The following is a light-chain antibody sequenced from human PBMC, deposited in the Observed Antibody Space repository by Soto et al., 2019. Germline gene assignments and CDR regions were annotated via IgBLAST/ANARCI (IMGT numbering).Light chain of an antibody. CDR2: GAS. J-gene: IGKJ1*01. V-gene: IGKV1-27*01. Sequence: DIQMTQSPSSLSASVGDRVTITCRASQGISNNLAWYQQKPGKVPKLLIYGASTLQSGVPSRFSGSRSGTAFTLTITSLQPEDVATYYGQKYDSAPLTFGKGTWV. CDR1: QGISNN. CDR3: QKYDSAPLT.